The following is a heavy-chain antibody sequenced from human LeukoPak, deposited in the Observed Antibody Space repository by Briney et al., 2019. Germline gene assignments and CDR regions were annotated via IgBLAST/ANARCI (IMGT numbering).Heavy chain of an antibody. CDR1: GFTFSNYW. D-gene: IGHD6-13*01. CDR3: ARGAAVDY. CDR2: IKPDGSEI. J-gene: IGHJ4*02. V-gene: IGHV3-7*03. Sequence: GGSLRLSCAGSGFTFSNYWMSWVRQAPGKGLEWVANIKPDGSEIYYVDSVKGRFTISRDNAKNSLFLQMNSLRAEDTAVYFCARGAAVDYWGQGTLVTVSS.